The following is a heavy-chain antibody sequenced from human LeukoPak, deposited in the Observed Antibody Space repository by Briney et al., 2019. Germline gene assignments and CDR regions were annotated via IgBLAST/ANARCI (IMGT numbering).Heavy chain of an antibody. CDR1: GGSIMSSTYY. CDR2: IHYSGST. V-gene: IGHV4-39*01. J-gene: IGHJ4*02. CDR3: VRQGTVHFDY. Sequence: SETLSLTCSVSGGSIMSSTYYWGCIRQPPGKGLEWIGSIHYSGSTYYNPSLKSRVTISSHTSKNQFSLILSSNPVSDTAVYYCVRQGTVHFDYWGQGALVTVSS. D-gene: IGHD1/OR15-1a*01.